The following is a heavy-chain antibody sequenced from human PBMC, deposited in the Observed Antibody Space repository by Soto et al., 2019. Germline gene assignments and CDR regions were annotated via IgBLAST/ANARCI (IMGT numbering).Heavy chain of an antibody. J-gene: IGHJ4*02. CDR3: ARDFYYDSSGYLRQYYFDY. D-gene: IGHD3-22*01. CDR2: IIPIFGTA. CDR1: GGTFSSYA. V-gene: IGHV1-69*01. Sequence: QVQLVQSGAEVKKPGSSVKVSCKASGGTFSSYAISWVRQAPGQGLEWMGGIIPIFGTANYAQKFQGRVTITADESTSTAYRELSSLRSEDTAVYYCARDFYYDSSGYLRQYYFDYWGQGTLVTVSS.